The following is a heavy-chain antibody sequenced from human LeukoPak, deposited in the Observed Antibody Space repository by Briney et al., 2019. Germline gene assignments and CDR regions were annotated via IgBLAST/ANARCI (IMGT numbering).Heavy chain of an antibody. V-gene: IGHV4-59*12. CDR3: ARGTLYSGWSYYFDY. CDR2: MYYRGNT. CDR1: RGSISSCY. Sequence: PSETLSLTCTVSRGSISSCYWSWIRQPPGKGLEWIGYMYYRGNTNYNPSIKSRVTISIDTPNNQFSLKLSSVTAADTAMYYCARGTLYSGWSYYFDYWGQGSQVTVSS. D-gene: IGHD6-19*01. J-gene: IGHJ4*02.